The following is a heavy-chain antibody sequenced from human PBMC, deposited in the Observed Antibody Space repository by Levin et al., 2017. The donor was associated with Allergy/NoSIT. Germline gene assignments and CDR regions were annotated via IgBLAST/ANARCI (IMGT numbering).Heavy chain of an antibody. V-gene: IGHV1-69*13. D-gene: IGHD3-9*01. CDR2: IIPIFGTA. J-gene: IGHJ5*02. CDR3: AGGGYYDILTGSLTVRWFDP. CDR1: GGTFSSYA. Sequence: SVKVSCKASGGTFSSYAISWVRQAPGQGLEWMGGIIPIFGTANYAQKFQGRVTITADESTSTAYMELSSLRSEDTAVYYCAGGGYYDILTGSLTVRWFDPWGQGTLVTVSS.